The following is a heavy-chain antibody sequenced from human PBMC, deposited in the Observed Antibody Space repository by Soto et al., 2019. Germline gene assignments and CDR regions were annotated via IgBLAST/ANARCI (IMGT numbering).Heavy chain of an antibody. D-gene: IGHD5-12*01. CDR2: INSNGGNT. V-gene: IGHV3-64*01. CDR1: GFTFSGYA. J-gene: IGHJ4*02. CDR3: ARSRDGYKLFDY. Sequence: GSLRLSCAASGFTFSGYAMHWVRQAPGKGLEYVSAINSNGGNTYYVNSVKGRFTISRDNSKNTLYLQMGSLRAEDMAVYYCARSRDGYKLFDYWGQGTLVTVSS.